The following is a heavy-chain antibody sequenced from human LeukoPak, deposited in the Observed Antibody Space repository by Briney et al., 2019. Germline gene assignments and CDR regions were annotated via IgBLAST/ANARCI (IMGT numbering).Heavy chain of an antibody. Sequence: PGGPLRLSCAASGFTFSRFWMSWVRQAPGKGLEWVANIKQDGSEKYYVDSVKGRFTMSRDNAKNSLYLQMNTQRAEDTAVYYCARDRALGYSGSFDYWGQGTLVTVSS. V-gene: IGHV3-7*03. D-gene: IGHD6-13*01. CDR1: GFTFSRFW. CDR3: ARDRALGYSGSFDY. CDR2: IKQDGSEK. J-gene: IGHJ4*02.